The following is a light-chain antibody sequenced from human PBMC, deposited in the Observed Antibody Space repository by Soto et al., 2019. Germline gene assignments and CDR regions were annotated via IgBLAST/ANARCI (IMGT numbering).Light chain of an antibody. Sequence: DIQMTQSPSTLSASVGDRATITCQASQDITNCLNWYQQKAGKAPKLLIYDASRLETGVPSRFSGSGSGTDFTFTISSLQPEDIATYYCQQYAYLPLTFGGGTKVDIK. CDR1: QDITNC. CDR3: QQYAYLPLT. J-gene: IGKJ4*01. V-gene: IGKV1-33*01. CDR2: DAS.